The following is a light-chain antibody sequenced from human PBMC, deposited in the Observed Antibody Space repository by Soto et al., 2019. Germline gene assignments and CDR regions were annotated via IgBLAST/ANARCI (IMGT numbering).Light chain of an antibody. Sequence: DIHMAQSPSTLSASVGDSVTITCRASHDIKIRLAWYQQKPGKAPKLLIYDASSLESGVPSRFIGGGSGTEFTLTISSLQPDDFATYYCQQYYDYVYTFGQGTKLEIK. CDR2: DAS. V-gene: IGKV1-5*01. CDR1: HDIKIR. J-gene: IGKJ2*01. CDR3: QQYYDYVYT.